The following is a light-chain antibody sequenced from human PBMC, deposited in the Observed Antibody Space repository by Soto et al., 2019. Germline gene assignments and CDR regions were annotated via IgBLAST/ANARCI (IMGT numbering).Light chain of an antibody. V-gene: IGLV2-14*01. CDR1: SSDVGGYNY. CDR2: DVS. Sequence: QSALTQPASVSGSPGQSITISCTGTSSDVGGYNYVSWYQQHPGKAPKLMIYDVSNRPSGASNRFSGSKSGNTASLTISGLQAEDEADYYCSSYTSSSTAYVFGTGTKVTVL. CDR3: SSYTSSSTAYV. J-gene: IGLJ1*01.